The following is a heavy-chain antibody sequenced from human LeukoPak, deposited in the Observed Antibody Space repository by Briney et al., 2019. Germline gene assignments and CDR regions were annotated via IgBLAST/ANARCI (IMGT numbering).Heavy chain of an antibody. J-gene: IGHJ4*02. CDR3: ARGGGDFWSAYYSGYYFDY. V-gene: IGHV3-7*01. CDR1: GFTFNSYS. Sequence: GGSLRLSCAASGFTFNSYSMNWVRQAPGKGLEWVANIKQDGSEKYYVDSVKGRFTISRDNAKNTLYLQMNSLRAEDTAVYYCARGGGDFWSAYYSGYYFDYWGQGTLVTVSS. CDR2: IKQDGSEK. D-gene: IGHD3-3*01.